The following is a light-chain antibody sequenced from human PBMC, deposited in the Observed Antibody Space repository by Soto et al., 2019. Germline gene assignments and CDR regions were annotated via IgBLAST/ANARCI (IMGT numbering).Light chain of an antibody. Sequence: QSALTQPASVSGPPGQSITISCTGTSSDVGAYNYVSWYQQYPGKAPRLIIYHVSNLPSGVSDRFSGSKSGSSASLTISGIQAEDEADYYCSSYTSTSTYVFGTGTKLTVL. J-gene: IGLJ1*01. V-gene: IGLV2-14*01. CDR2: HVS. CDR3: SSYTSTSTYV. CDR1: SSDVGAYNY.